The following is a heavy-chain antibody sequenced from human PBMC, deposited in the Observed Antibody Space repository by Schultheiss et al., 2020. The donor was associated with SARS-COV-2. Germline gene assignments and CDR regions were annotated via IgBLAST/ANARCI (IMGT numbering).Heavy chain of an antibody. CDR3: ARDQQQLALMDV. J-gene: IGHJ6*02. Sequence: SVKVSCKASGGTFSSYAISWVRQAPGQGLEWMGGIIPIFGTANYAQKFQGRVTITADESTSTAYMELSSLRSEDTAVYYCARDQQQLALMDVWGQGTTVTVSS. V-gene: IGHV1-69*13. CDR2: IIPIFGTA. D-gene: IGHD6-13*01. CDR1: GGTFSSYA.